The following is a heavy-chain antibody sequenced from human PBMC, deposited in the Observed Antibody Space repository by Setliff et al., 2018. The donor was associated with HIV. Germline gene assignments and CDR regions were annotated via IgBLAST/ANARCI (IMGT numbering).Heavy chain of an antibody. CDR1: GGTLSIYT. J-gene: IGHJ5*02. CDR3: VRDKHWNLFLFDP. Sequence: SVKVSCKASGGTLSIYTINWVRQAPGQGLEWMGGIIPIFGTPNFAPKFQGRVTITADESTKTAYMELSSLRSEDTAVYYCVRDKHWNLFLFDPWGQGTLVTVSS. V-gene: IGHV1-69*13. D-gene: IGHD1-7*01. CDR2: IIPIFGTP.